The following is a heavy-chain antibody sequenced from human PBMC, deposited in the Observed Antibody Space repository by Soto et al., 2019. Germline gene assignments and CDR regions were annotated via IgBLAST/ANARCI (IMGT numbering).Heavy chain of an antibody. CDR3: ARGHPRGRYFDWLIFPLGY. V-gene: IGHV3-11*01. CDR2: ISGNGEVI. J-gene: IGHJ4*02. D-gene: IGHD3-9*01. Sequence: GGSLRLSCAASGFTFSDYYIHWIRRAPGKGLEWISYISGNGEVIQYVDSVRGRFTISRDDANSHVYLEMNDVRPEDTALYYWARGHPRGRYFDWLIFPLGYWGRGAQVTVSS. CDR1: GFTFSDYY.